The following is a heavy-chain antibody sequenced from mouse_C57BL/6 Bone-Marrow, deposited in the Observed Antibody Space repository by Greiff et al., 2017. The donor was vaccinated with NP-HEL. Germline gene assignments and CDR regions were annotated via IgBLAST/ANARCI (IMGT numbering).Heavy chain of an antibody. CDR1: GYTFTDYY. D-gene: IGHD2-2*01. CDR3: ARGGYERFAY. CDR2: INPNNGGT. J-gene: IGHJ3*01. V-gene: IGHV1-26*01. Sequence: EVQLQQSGPELVKPGASVKISCKASGYTFTDYYMNWVKQSHGKSLEWIGDINPNNGGTSYNQKFKGKATLTVDKSSSTAYMELRSLTSEDSAVYYCARGGYERFAYWGQGTLVTVSA.